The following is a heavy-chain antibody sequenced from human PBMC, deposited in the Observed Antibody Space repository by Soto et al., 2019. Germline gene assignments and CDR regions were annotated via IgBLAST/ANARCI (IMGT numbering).Heavy chain of an antibody. CDR1: AFSFTSYS. V-gene: IGHV3-21*01. CDR2: ISRSSSYI. Sequence: PAWSLTLSTPASAFSFTSYSMNCVRQAPGKGREWVSAISRSSSYIYYADSVKGRFTISRDNPKNSVYLQMNSLRAEDTAVYYCGRAFDSSSPFDYWGQGTLVTVSS. CDR3: GRAFDSSSPFDY. J-gene: IGHJ4*02. D-gene: IGHD6-13*01.